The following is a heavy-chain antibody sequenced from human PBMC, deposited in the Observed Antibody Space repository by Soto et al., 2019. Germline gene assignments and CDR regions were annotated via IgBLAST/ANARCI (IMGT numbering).Heavy chain of an antibody. CDR2: TRNKVNSFSA. V-gene: IGHV3-72*01. J-gene: IGHJ4*02. CDR1: GFIFSDYY. Sequence: PGGSLRLSCAASGFIFSDYYMDWVRQVPGKGLEWVGRTRNKVNSFSAEYAASVKGRFSIYRDASKDSMYLQMNSLKSDDTAVYYCARDTGGSNDYWGQGALATVSS. CDR3: ARDTGGSNDY. D-gene: IGHD3-16*01.